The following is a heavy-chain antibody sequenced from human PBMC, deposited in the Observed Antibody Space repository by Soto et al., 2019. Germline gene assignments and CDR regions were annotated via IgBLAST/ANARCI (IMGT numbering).Heavy chain of an antibody. V-gene: IGHV4-30-4*01. D-gene: IGHD3-16*01. CDR1: GGSISSGDYY. CDR3: ASLRLPSQKLRWYFDL. J-gene: IGHJ2*01. Sequence: QVQLQESGPGLVKPSQTLSLTCTVSGGSISSGDYYWSWIRQPPGKGLEWIGYIYYSGSTYYNPSLKSRVTISVDTSKNQFSLKLSSVTAADTAVYYCASLRLPSQKLRWYFDLWGRGTLVTVSS. CDR2: IYYSGST.